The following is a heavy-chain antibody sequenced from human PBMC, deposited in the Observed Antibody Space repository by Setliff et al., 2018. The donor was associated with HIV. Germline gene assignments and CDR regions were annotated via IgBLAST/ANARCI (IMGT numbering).Heavy chain of an antibody. J-gene: IGHJ6*02. D-gene: IGHD2-2*01. CDR2: IYYGGST. V-gene: IGHV4-59*12. CDR1: GDSITTNY. CDR3: ARGHCSGTNCYGVDYYGMDV. Sequence: PSETLSLTCTVSGDSITTNYWSWIRQSPGKGLEWIGSIYYGGSTSYNSSLKSRVTISLDTSRNQVFLNLTSVTAADTAVYYCARGHCSGTNCYGVDYYGMDVWGQGTTVTVS.